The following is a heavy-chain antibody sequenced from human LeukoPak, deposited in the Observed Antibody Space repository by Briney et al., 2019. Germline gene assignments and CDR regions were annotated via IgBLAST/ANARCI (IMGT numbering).Heavy chain of an antibody. D-gene: IGHD3-3*01. Sequence: GGSLRLSCAASGFTFSSDEMNWVRQAPGKGLEWLSFVSGSSSTIYYADSVKGRFTISRDNAKNSLYLQMNSLRDEDTAVYYCAKSATYRFDYWGQGTLVTVSS. J-gene: IGHJ4*02. CDR2: VSGSSSTI. V-gene: IGHV3-48*02. CDR3: AKSATYRFDY. CDR1: GFTFSSDE.